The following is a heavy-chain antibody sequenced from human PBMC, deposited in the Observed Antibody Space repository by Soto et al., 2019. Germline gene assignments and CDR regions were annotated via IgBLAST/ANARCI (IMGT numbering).Heavy chain of an antibody. CDR2: IIPIFGTA. Sequence: QVQLVQSGAEVKKPGSSVKVSCKASGGTFSSYAISWVRQAPGQGLEWMGGIIPIFGTANYAQKFQGRVTITADESTSTADKELSSLRSEDTAVYYCASKFIAARYYYYGMDVWGQGTTVTVSS. CDR3: ASKFIAARYYYYGMDV. V-gene: IGHV1-69*01. CDR1: GGTFSSYA. J-gene: IGHJ6*02. D-gene: IGHD6-6*01.